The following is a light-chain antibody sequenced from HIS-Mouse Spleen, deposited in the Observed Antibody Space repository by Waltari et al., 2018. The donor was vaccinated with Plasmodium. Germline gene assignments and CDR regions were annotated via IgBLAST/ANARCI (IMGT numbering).Light chain of an antibody. J-gene: IGKJ3*01. V-gene: IGKV3-15*01. Sequence: EIVMMQSPATLSVSPGERATLSCRASQSVSSNLAGYQQKPGQAPRLLIYGASTRATGIPARFSGSGSGTEFTLTISSLQSEDFAVYYCQQYNNWSFTFGPGTKVDIK. CDR3: QQYNNWSFT. CDR2: GAS. CDR1: QSVSSN.